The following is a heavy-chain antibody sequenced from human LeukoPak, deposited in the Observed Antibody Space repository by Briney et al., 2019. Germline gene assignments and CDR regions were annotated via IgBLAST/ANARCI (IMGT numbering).Heavy chain of an antibody. CDR2: INWDGGST. CDR1: GFTFSNFA. Sequence: GGSLRLSCAASGFTFSNFAMSWVRQAPGKGLEWVSGINWDGGSTGYADSVKGRFTISRDNAKNSLYLQMNSLRVEDTAVYYCARDFVGNFGWAAFDIWGQGTMVTVSS. J-gene: IGHJ3*02. D-gene: IGHD3-10*01. CDR3: ARDFVGNFGWAAFDI. V-gene: IGHV3-20*04.